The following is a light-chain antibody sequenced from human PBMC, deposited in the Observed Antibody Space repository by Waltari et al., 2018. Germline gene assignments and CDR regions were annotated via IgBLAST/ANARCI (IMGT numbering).Light chain of an antibody. CDR2: GAS. J-gene: IGKJ1*01. Sequence: EIVMTQSPATLSVSPGERATLSCRASQSVSSNLAWYQQKPGQAPRLLIYGASTRAPGSPARFSGSESGTEFTLTISSMQSEDFAVYYCQQYNNWPPWTFGQGTKVEIK. CDR3: QQYNNWPPWT. V-gene: IGKV3-15*01. CDR1: QSVSSN.